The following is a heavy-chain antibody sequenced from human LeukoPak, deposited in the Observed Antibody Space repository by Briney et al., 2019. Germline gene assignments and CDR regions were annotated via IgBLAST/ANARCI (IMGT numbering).Heavy chain of an antibody. J-gene: IGHJ4*02. Sequence: PSETLSLTCAVYGGSFSGYYWSWIRQPPGKGLEWIGEINHSGSTNYNPSLKSRVTISVDTSKNQFSLKLSSVTAADTAVYYCARGCSGYSGYATIIDFDYWGQGTPVTVSS. CDR2: INHSGST. CDR1: GGSFSGYY. V-gene: IGHV4-34*01. CDR3: ARGCSGYSGYATIIDFDY. D-gene: IGHD5-12*01.